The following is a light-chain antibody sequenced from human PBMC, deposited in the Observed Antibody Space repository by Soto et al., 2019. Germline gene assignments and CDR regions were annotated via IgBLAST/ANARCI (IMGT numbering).Light chain of an antibody. V-gene: IGKV1-8*01. CDR3: QQGYSTPYT. Sequence: AIRMTLSPSSVSASTGDRVTITCRASQGISSYLAWYQQKPGKAPKLLIYAASTLQSGVPSRFSGSGSGTDFTLTISSLQPEDFATYYCQQGYSTPYTFGQGTKVDIK. J-gene: IGKJ2*01. CDR1: QGISSY. CDR2: AAS.